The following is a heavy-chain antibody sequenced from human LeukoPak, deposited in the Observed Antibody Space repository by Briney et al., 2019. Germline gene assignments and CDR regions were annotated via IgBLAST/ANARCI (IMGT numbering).Heavy chain of an antibody. V-gene: IGHV1-69*01. D-gene: IGHD3-22*01. CDR3: ARGTDYYDSSGPIGFDY. Sequence: SVKVSCKASGGTFSSYAISWVRQAPGQGLEWMGGIIPILGTANYAQKFQGRVTITADESTSTAYMELSSLRSGDTAVYYCARGTDYYDSSGPIGFDYWGQGTLVTVSS. CDR2: IIPILGTA. CDR1: GGTFSSYA. J-gene: IGHJ4*02.